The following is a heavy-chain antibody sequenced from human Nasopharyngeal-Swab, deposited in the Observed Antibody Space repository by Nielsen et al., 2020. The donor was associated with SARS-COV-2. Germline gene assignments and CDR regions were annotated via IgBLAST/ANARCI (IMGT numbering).Heavy chain of an antibody. CDR1: ENTLTELS. V-gene: IGHV1-24*01. J-gene: IGHJ4*02. CDR2: FDPEDGET. Sequence: ASVKVSCKVSENTLTELSMHWVRQAPGKGLEWMGGFDPEDGETIYAQKFQGRVTMTEDTSTDTAYMELSRLRSDDMAVYYCATVIRSIFGVVYGNSAFDYWGQGTLVTVSS. CDR3: ATVIRSIFGVVYGNSAFDY. D-gene: IGHD3-3*01.